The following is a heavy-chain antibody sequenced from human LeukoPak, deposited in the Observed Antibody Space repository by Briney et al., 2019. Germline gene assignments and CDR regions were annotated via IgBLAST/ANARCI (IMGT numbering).Heavy chain of an antibody. CDR3: AKSDYGGIYNPFDY. V-gene: IGHV3-23*01. CDR1: GFTFSSYA. D-gene: IGHD4/OR15-4a*01. J-gene: IGHJ4*02. Sequence: TGGSLRLSCAASGFTFSSYAMSWVRQAPGKGLEWVSAISGSGGSTYYADSVKGRFTISRHNSKNTLYLQMNSLRAEDTAVYYCAKSDYGGIYNPFDYWGQGTLVTVSS. CDR2: ISGSGGST.